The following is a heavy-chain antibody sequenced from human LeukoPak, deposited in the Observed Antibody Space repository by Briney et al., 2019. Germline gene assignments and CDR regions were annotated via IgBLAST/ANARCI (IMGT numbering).Heavy chain of an antibody. D-gene: IGHD3-10*01. CDR1: GFTLSSYA. CDR3: RSPDY. J-gene: IGHJ4*02. CDR2: ISGSGDST. V-gene: IGHV3-23*01. Sequence: GGSLRLSCAASGFTLSSYAMSWVRQAPGKGLEWVSVISGSGDSTYYVDSVKGRFTISRDNSKNTLFLQMNSLRAEDTAVYYCRSPDYWGQGTLVTVSS.